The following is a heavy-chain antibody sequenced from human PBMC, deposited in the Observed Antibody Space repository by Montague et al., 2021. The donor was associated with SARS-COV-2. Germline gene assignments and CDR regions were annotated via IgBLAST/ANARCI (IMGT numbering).Heavy chain of an antibody. D-gene: IGHD4-17*01. CDR3: ARHRNYGDHSLDNWFHP. CDR1: GDSTSCPNCY. V-gene: IGHV4-39*01. CDR2: IYNRGTT. J-gene: IGHJ5*02. Sequence: SETLSLTCTVSGDSTSCPNCYWGWIRQAPGKGLDWIGTIYNRGTTYYNPSLKSRLTISIDTSKNQFSLKLTSVTAADTAVYYCARHRNYGDHSLDNWFHPWGQGTLVTGSS.